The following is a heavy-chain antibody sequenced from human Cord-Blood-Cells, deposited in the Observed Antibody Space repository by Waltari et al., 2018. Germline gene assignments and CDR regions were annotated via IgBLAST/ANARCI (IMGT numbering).Heavy chain of an antibody. J-gene: IGHJ3*02. Sequence: QVQLVQSGAEVKKPGASVKVSCKVSGYTLTELSMHWVRQAHGEGREWMGGFDPEDGETIYAQKFQGRVTMTEDTSTDTAYMELSSLRSEDTAVYYCATRGGYYYDSSGSPGAFDIWGQGTMVTVSS. D-gene: IGHD3-22*01. V-gene: IGHV1-24*01. CDR1: GYTLTELS. CDR3: ATRGGYYYDSSGSPGAFDI. CDR2: FDPEDGET.